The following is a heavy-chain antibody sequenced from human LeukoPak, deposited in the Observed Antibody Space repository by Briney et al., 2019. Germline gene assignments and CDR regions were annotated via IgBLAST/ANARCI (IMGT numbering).Heavy chain of an antibody. Sequence: PSETLSLTCTVSGGSISSSSYYWGRIRQPPGKGLEWIGSIYYSGRTYYTPSLKSRVTISVDTSKNPFSLKLSSVTAADTAVYYCARGVMLFSFDYWGQGTLVTVSS. J-gene: IGHJ4*02. CDR1: GGSISSSSYY. CDR3: ARGVMLFSFDY. V-gene: IGHV4-39*01. CDR2: IYYSGRT. D-gene: IGHD2-21*01.